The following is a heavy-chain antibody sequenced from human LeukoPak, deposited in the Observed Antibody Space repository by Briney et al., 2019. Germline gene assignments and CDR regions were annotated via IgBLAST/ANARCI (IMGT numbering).Heavy chain of an antibody. CDR2: IYYSGST. Sequence: PSETLSLTCTVSGGSISSSSYYWGWIRQPPGKGLEWIGSIYYSGSTYYNPSLKSRVTISVDTSKNQFSLKLSSVTAADTAVYYCARVWTYYYDSSGYPRNWGQGTLVTVSS. D-gene: IGHD3-22*01. J-gene: IGHJ4*02. CDR3: ARVWTYYYDSSGYPRN. CDR1: GGSISSSSYY. V-gene: IGHV4-39*01.